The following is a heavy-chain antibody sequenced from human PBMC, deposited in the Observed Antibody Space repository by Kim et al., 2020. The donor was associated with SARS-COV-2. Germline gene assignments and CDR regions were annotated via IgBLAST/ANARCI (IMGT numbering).Heavy chain of an antibody. J-gene: IGHJ4*02. V-gene: IGHV4-34*01. D-gene: IGHD1-26*01. CDR2: GST. CDR3: ARGVGATVY. Sequence: GSTNYNPSLKRRVTISVATSKNQFSLKLSSVTAADTAVYYCARGVGATVYWGQGTLVTVSS.